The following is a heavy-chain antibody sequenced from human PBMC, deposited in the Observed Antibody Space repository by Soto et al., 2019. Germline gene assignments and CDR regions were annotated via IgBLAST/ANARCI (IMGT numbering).Heavy chain of an antibody. V-gene: IGHV4-59*01. D-gene: IGHD5-18*01. J-gene: IGHJ6*02. Sequence: QVQLQESGPGLVKPSETLSLTCTVSGGSISSYYWSWIRQPPGKGLEWIGYIYYSGSTNYNPSLKSRVXKSXDXYKNQFSLKLSSVTAADTAVYYCARVSSYGHYGMDVWGQGTTVTVSS. CDR1: GGSISSYY. CDR3: ARVSSYGHYGMDV. CDR2: IYYSGST.